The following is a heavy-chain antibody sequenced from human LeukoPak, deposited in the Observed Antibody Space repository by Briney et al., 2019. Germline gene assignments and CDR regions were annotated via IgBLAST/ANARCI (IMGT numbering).Heavy chain of an antibody. V-gene: IGHV4-59*01. Sequence: SETLSLTCTVSGGSISSYYWSWIRQPPGKGLEWVGYIYYSGTTKYNPSLKSRVSISVDTSKNQFSLKLSSVTAADTAVYYCARGVYIAAAQYAYWGQGTLVSVSS. J-gene: IGHJ4*02. D-gene: IGHD6-13*01. CDR3: ARGVYIAAAQYAY. CDR1: GGSISSYY. CDR2: IYYSGTT.